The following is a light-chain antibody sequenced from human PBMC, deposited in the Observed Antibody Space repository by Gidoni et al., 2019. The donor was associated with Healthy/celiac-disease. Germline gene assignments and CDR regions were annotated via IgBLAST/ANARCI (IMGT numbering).Light chain of an antibody. CDR1: QSISSY. Sequence: DIHMSPSPSSLSASVGDRVTITCRASQSISSYLNWYQQKPGKAPKLLIYAASSLQSGVPSRFSGSGSGTDFTLTISSLQPEDFATYYCQQSYSTSIFTFGPGTKVDI. J-gene: IGKJ3*01. V-gene: IGKV1-39*01. CDR3: QQSYSTSIFT. CDR2: AAS.